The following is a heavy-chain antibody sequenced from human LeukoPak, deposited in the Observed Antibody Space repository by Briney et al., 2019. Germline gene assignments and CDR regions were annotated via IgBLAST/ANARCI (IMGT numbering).Heavy chain of an antibody. Sequence: GGSLRLSCAASGFTFSSYAMHWVRQAPGKGLEYVSAISSNGGSTYYANSVKGRFTISRDNAKNTLYLQMDSLRAEDTAVYYCARDGSGGSYSYWGQGTLVTVSS. CDR3: ARDGSGGSYSY. CDR2: ISSNGGST. D-gene: IGHD1-26*01. J-gene: IGHJ4*02. V-gene: IGHV3-64*01. CDR1: GFTFSSYA.